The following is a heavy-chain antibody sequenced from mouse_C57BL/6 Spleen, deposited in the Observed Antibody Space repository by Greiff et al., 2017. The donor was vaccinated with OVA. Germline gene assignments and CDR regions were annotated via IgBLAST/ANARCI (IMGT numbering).Heavy chain of an antibody. CDR1: GYTFTSYG. Sequence: QVQLKESGAELARPGASVKLSCKASGYTFTSYGISWVKQRTGQGLEWIGEIYPRSGNTYYNEKFKGKATLTADKSSSTAYMELRSLTSEDSAVYFCARRGTTVPFAYWGQGTLVTVSA. CDR3: ARRGTTVPFAY. D-gene: IGHD1-1*01. J-gene: IGHJ3*01. V-gene: IGHV1-81*01. CDR2: IYPRSGNT.